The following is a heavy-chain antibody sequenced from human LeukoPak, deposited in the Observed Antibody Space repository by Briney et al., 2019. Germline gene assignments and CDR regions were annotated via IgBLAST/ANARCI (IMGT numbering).Heavy chain of an antibody. J-gene: IGHJ4*02. CDR1: GFTFDDYA. CDR2: ISWNSGSI. V-gene: IGHV3-9*01. D-gene: IGHD3-10*01. Sequence: GGSLRLSCAASGFTFDDYAVHWVRQAPGKGLEWVSGISWNSGSIGYADSVKGRFTISRDNAKNSLYLQMNSLRAEDTALYYCVRGFGSRGFDYWGQGTLVTVSS. CDR3: VRGFGSRGFDY.